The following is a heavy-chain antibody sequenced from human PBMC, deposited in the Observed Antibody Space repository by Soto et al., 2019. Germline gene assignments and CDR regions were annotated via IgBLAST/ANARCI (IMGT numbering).Heavy chain of an antibody. CDR3: VRDGSGNLYLNWFDP. J-gene: IGHJ5*02. V-gene: IGHV3-48*02. Sequence: PGGSLRLSCAVSGFTFSSYSMNWVRQAPGKGLEWISYISSHSSTLYYADSVKGRFTISRDNAGNSLYLQMNSLRDEDTAVYYCVRDGSGNLYLNWFDPWGQGTLVTVSS. CDR2: ISSHSSTL. D-gene: IGHD6-19*01. CDR1: GFTFSSYS.